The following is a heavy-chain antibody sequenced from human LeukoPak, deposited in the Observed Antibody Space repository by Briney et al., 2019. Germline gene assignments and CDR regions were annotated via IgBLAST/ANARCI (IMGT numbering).Heavy chain of an antibody. Sequence: SETLSPTCAVYGGSFSGYYWSWIRQPPGKGLEWIGEINHSGSTNYNPSLKSRVTISVDTSKNQFSLKLSSVTAADTAVYYCAREPPDIVVVPAAIGGFDYWGQGTLVTVSS. D-gene: IGHD2-2*02. J-gene: IGHJ4*02. CDR1: GGSFSGYY. CDR2: INHSGST. V-gene: IGHV4-34*01. CDR3: AREPPDIVVVPAAIGGFDY.